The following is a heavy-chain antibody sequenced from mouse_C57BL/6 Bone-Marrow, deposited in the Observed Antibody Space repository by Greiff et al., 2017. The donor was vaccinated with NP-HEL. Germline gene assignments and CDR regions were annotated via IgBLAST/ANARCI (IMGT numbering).Heavy chain of an antibody. V-gene: IGHV4-1*01. CDR2: INPDSSTI. Sequence: EADGIDFSRYWMSWVRRAPGKGLEWIGEINPDSSTINYAPSLKDKFIISRDNAKNTLYLQMSKVRSEDTALYYCARAPLLPGAMDYWGQGTSVTVSS. D-gene: IGHD1-1*01. J-gene: IGHJ4*01. CDR1: GIDFSRYW. CDR3: ARAPLLPGAMDY.